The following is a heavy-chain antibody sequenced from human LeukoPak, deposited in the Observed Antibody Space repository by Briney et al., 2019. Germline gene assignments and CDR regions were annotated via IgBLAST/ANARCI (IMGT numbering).Heavy chain of an antibody. Sequence: SETLSLTCSLSGGSISDNSWSWIRRPPGKELEWVGHIHYTGSTDYNPSLRSRVTLSLDTPKNHFSLKVSSVTAADTAVYYCARLSHIAEAGAYSYHSLTIWSQGTTVTVSS. J-gene: IGHJ6*02. CDR3: ARLSHIAEAGAYSYHSLTI. V-gene: IGHV4-59*08. D-gene: IGHD6-13*01. CDR2: IHYTGST. CDR1: GGSISDNS.